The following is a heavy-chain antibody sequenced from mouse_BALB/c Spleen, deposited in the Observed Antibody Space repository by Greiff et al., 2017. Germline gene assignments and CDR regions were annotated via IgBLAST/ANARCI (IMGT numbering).Heavy chain of an antibody. J-gene: IGHJ4*01. D-gene: IGHD3-3*01. CDR2: IWTGGGT. CDR3: VRDRATYAMDY. Sequence: VQRVESGPGLVAPSQSLSITCTVSGFSLTSYDISWIRQPPGKGLEWLGVIWTGGGTNYNSAFMSRLSISKDNSKSQVFLKMNSLQTDDTAIYYCVRDRATYAMDYWGQGTSVTVSS. CDR1: GFSLTSYD. V-gene: IGHV2-9-2*01.